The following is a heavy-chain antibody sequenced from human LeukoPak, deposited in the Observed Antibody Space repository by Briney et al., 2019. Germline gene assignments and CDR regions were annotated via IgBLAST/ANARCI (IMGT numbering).Heavy chain of an antibody. V-gene: IGHV5-10-1*01. J-gene: IGHJ4*02. CDR2: IDPSDSYT. Sequence: GESLKISCKGSGYSFTSYWISWVRQMPGKGLEWMGRIDPSDSYTNYSPSFQGHVTISVDKSISTACLQWSSLKASDTAMYYCARRRHSNRWSDYWGQGTLVTVSS. CDR3: ARRRHSNRWSDY. D-gene: IGHD6-13*01. CDR1: GYSFTSYW.